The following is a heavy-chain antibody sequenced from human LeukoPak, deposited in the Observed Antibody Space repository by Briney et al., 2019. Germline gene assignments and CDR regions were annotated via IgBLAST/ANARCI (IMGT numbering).Heavy chain of an antibody. Sequence: PGGSLRLSCAASGFTFSSYGMHWVRQAPGKGLEWVAFIRYDGSNKYYADSVKGRFTISRDNSKNTLYLQMNSLRAEDTAVYYCASRMVRGVIREYWGQGTLVTVSS. V-gene: IGHV3-30*02. J-gene: IGHJ4*02. CDR2: IRYDGSNK. D-gene: IGHD3-10*01. CDR3: ASRMVRGVIREY. CDR1: GFTFSSYG.